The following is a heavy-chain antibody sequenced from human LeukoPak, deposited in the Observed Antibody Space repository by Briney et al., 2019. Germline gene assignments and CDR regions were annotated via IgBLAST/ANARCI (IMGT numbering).Heavy chain of an antibody. V-gene: IGHV3-66*01. D-gene: IGHD5-24*01. Sequence: PGGSLRLSCAASGFTVSTNYMSWVRQAQGNGLEWVSVIYIDGGTHYADSVRGRFTISRDISQNTLYLQMNSLRAEDTALYYCARGLEMAITDWGQGTLVTVSS. CDR2: IYIDGGT. J-gene: IGHJ4*02. CDR1: GFTVSTNY. CDR3: ARGLEMAITD.